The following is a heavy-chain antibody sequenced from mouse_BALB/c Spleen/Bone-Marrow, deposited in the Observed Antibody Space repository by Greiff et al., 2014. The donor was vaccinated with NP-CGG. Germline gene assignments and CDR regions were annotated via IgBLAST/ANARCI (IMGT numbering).Heavy chain of an antibody. CDR2: IDPANGNT. Sequence: ESGAELVKPGASVKLSCTASGFNIKDTYMHWVKQRPEQGLEWIGRIDPANGNTKYDPKFQGKATITADTSSNTAYLQLSSLTSEDTAVYYRARWEYYAMDYWGQGTSVTVSS. J-gene: IGHJ4*01. V-gene: IGHV14-3*02. CDR3: ARWEYYAMDY. D-gene: IGHD4-1*01. CDR1: GFNIKDTY.